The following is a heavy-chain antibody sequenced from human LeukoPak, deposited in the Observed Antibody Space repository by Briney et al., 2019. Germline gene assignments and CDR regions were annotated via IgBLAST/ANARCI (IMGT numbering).Heavy chain of an antibody. D-gene: IGHD3-10*01. CDR3: AKVPPLWFGELLVFDY. CDR2: ISGSGGST. Sequence: GGSLRLSCAASGFTFSSYAMSWVRQAPGKGLEWVSAISGSGGSTYYADSVKGRFTISRDNSKNTLYLQTNSLRAEDTAVYYCAKVPPLWFGELLVFDYWGQGTLVTVSS. V-gene: IGHV3-23*01. CDR1: GFTFSSYA. J-gene: IGHJ4*02.